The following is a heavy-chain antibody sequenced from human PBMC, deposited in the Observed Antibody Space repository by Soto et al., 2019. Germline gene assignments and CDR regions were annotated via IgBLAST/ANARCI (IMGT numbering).Heavy chain of an antibody. CDR2: IYYSGST. J-gene: IGHJ4*02. V-gene: IGHV4-30-4*01. D-gene: IGHD3-22*01. CDR1: GGSISSGDYY. CDR3: AGEGYDSSVYYPGFDY. Sequence: SETLSLTCTVSGGSISSGDYYWSWIRQPPGKGLEWIGYIYYSGSTYYNPSLKSRVTISVDTSKNQFSLKLSSVTAADTAVYYCAGEGYDSSVYYPGFDYWGKETLVTAPS.